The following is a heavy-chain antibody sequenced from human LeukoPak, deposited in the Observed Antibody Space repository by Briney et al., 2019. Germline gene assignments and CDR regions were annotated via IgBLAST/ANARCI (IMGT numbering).Heavy chain of an antibody. D-gene: IGHD6-19*01. CDR3: ARRSGTYLDAFDI. Sequence: GESLKISCKGSGYSFSNYWIAWVRQMPGKGLEWMGIIYPGDSETRYSPSFQGQVTISADKSISTAYLRWSSLKASDTATYYCARRSGTYLDAFDIWGQGTMVTVSS. V-gene: IGHV5-51*01. J-gene: IGHJ3*02. CDR1: GYSFSNYW. CDR2: IYPGDSET.